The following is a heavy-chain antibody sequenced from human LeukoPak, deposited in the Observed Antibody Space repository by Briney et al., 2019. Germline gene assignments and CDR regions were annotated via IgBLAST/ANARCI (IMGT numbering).Heavy chain of an antibody. D-gene: IGHD6-19*01. CDR2: IRQDGSEK. CDR1: GFTFSSYW. V-gene: IGHV3-7*01. J-gene: IGHJ4*02. Sequence: PGGSLRLSCAASGFTFSSYWMSWVRQAPGKGLEWVANIRQDGSEKYYVDSVRGRFTISRDNANNSLYLQMNSLRAEDTAVYYCAGGWSIDYWGQGTLVTVSS. CDR3: AGGWSIDY.